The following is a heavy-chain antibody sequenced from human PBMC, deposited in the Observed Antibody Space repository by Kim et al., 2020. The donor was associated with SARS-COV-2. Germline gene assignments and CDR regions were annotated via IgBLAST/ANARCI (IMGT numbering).Heavy chain of an antibody. J-gene: IGHJ6*02. CDR1: GDSVSSNSAA. Sequence: SQTLSLTCAISGDSVSSNSAAWNWIRQSPSRGLEWLGRTYYRSKWYNDYAVSVKSRITINPDTSKNQFSLQLNSVTPEDTAVYYCARDRPRWGSSWYMRELYYYYYYGMDVWGQGTTVTVSS. CDR3: ARDRPRWGSSWYMRELYYYYYYGMDV. CDR2: TYYRSKWYN. D-gene: IGHD6-13*01. V-gene: IGHV6-1*01.